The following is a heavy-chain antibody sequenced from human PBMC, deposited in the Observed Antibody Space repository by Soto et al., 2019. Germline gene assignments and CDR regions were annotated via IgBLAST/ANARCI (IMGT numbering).Heavy chain of an antibody. Sequence: GESLKISCKGSGYSFTSYWISWVRQMTGKGLEWMGRIDHSDSYTNYSPSFQGHVTISADKSISTAYLQWSSLKASDTAMYYCASGSSSSSSMDVWGQGTTVTVSS. D-gene: IGHD6-6*01. CDR3: ASGSSSSSSMDV. V-gene: IGHV5-10-1*01. J-gene: IGHJ6*02. CDR2: IDHSDSYT. CDR1: GYSFTSYW.